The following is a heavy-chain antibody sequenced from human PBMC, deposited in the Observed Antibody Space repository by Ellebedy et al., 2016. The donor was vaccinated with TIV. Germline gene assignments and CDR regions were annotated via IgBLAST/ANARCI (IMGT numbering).Heavy chain of an antibody. Sequence: AASVKVSCKTSGYTFTSRYLHWVRQAPGQGLEWLGIINPTTGGADFAQRFQGRVTMTRDPSTSTVYMELSGLRSEDTAVYYCAREYSRYFDYWGQGTLVTVSS. CDR3: AREYSRYFDY. CDR2: INPTTGGA. V-gene: IGHV1-46*01. J-gene: IGHJ4*02. CDR1: GYTFTSRY. D-gene: IGHD2-15*01.